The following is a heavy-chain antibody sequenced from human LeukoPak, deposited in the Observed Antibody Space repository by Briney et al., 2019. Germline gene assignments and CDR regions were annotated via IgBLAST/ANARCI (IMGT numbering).Heavy chain of an antibody. J-gene: IGHJ6*03. Sequence: SETLSLTCTVSGGSIRSYNWNWIRQPPGKGLEWIGSINETGSTNYNSSLENRITLSLDTSKSQISLNLRSATVADTAVYYCARQDALGKFPPPYYMDVWGRGSTVIVS. V-gene: IGHV4-59*08. D-gene: IGHD1-26*01. CDR1: GGSIRSYN. CDR2: INETGST. CDR3: ARQDALGKFPPPYYMDV.